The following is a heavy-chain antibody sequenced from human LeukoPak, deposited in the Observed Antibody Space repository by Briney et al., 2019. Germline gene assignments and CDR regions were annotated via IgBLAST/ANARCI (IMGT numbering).Heavy chain of an antibody. Sequence: PGGSQRLSCAASGFTFSNAWMSWVRQAPGKGLEWVGRIKSKTDGGTTDYAAPVKGRFTISRDDSKNTLYLQMNSLKTEDTAVYYCTTAGSGYPYYYYYYMDVWGKGTTVTISS. V-gene: IGHV3-15*01. CDR1: GFTFSNAW. D-gene: IGHD3-22*01. CDR2: IKSKTDGGTT. J-gene: IGHJ6*03. CDR3: TTAGSGYPYYYYYYMDV.